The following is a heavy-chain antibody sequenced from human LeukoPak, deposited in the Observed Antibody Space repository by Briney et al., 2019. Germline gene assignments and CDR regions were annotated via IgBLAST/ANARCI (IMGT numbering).Heavy chain of an antibody. J-gene: IGHJ5*01. CDR1: GFTFSDYY. Sequence: GGSLRLSCAASGFTFSDYYMSWIRQSPGKGLEWVSYISSSSSTLSYADSVQGRFTISRDNAKNSLSLQMNSLRVEDTAVYYCVRDVTGWPNWFDSWGQGTLVTVS. CDR2: ISSSSSTL. V-gene: IGHV3-11*01. CDR3: VRDVTGWPNWFDS. D-gene: IGHD2-21*02.